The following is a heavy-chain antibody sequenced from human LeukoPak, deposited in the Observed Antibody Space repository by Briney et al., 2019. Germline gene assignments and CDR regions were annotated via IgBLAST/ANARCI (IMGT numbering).Heavy chain of an antibody. Sequence: ASVKVSRKASGYTFTDYYMHWVRQAPGQGPEWMGWINANTAGTNYAQKFQGRVTMTRDTSISTAYMELTGLRSDDTAVYYCARDFQASSWNHQFDPWGQGTLVTVSS. V-gene: IGHV1-2*02. CDR2: INANTAGT. CDR1: GYTFTDYY. D-gene: IGHD6-13*01. J-gene: IGHJ5*02. CDR3: ARDFQASSWNHQFDP.